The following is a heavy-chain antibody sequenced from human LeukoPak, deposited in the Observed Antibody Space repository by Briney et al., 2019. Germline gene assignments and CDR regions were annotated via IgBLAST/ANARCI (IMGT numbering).Heavy chain of an antibody. CDR1: GYTFTGYY. CDR3: ARAPGYTSGWYYFDY. CDR2: INPNSGGT. V-gene: IGHV1-2*02. Sequence: ASVKVSCTASGYTFTGYYMHWVRQAPGQGLEWMGWINPNSGGTNYAQKFQGRVTMTRGTSISTAYMELSRLRSDDTAVYYCARAPGYTSGWYYFDYWGQGTLVTVSS. J-gene: IGHJ4*02. D-gene: IGHD6-19*01.